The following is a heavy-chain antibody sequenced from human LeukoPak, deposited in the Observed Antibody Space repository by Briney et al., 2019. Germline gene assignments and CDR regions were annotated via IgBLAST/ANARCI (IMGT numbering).Heavy chain of an antibody. Sequence: ASVKVSCKASGGTFTSYYIHWVRQAPGQGLEWMGLINPSGGSTTYAQKLQGRVTMTRDTSTRTVFMELSSLRYEDTAVYYCARGYYDILTGFRAWFDPWGQGVLVTVSS. J-gene: IGHJ5*02. D-gene: IGHD3-9*01. V-gene: IGHV1-46*04. CDR2: INPSGGST. CDR3: ARGYYDILTGFRAWFDP. CDR1: GGTFTSYY.